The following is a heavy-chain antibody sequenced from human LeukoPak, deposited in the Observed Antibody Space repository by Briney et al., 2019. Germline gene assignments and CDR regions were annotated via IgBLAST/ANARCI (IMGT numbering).Heavy chain of an antibody. D-gene: IGHD3-16*02. V-gene: IGHV4-4*07. Sequence: PSETLSLTCTVSGGSISTNYWSWIRQPARRGLEWIGRMYTSGSSTYNPSLKSRVTMSVDTSKNQFSLKLSSVTAADTAVYYCARDLFTFGGIIVVAFDSWGQGTLVTVSS. J-gene: IGHJ4*02. CDR1: GGSISTNY. CDR2: MYTSGSS. CDR3: ARDLFTFGGIIVVAFDS.